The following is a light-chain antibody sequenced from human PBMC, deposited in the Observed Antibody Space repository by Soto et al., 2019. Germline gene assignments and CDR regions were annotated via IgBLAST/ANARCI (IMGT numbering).Light chain of an antibody. Sequence: EIVMTQSPATLSVSPGERATLPCRASESVGSNLAWYQQKPGQAPRLLIHGASKRATGIPARFSGSGSGTEFTLTISSLQSEDFAVYYCQQYYKWPPETFGQGTKVEIK. CDR3: QQYYKWPPET. V-gene: IGKV3-15*01. CDR1: ESVGSN. J-gene: IGKJ2*01. CDR2: GAS.